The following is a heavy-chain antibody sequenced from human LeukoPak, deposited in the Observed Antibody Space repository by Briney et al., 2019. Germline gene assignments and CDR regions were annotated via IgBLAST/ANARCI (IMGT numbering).Heavy chain of an antibody. CDR1: GFTFSSYG. J-gene: IGHJ4*02. CDR3: ARDYGGSSPFGY. V-gene: IGHV3-23*01. CDR2: ISATGGTT. D-gene: IGHD4-23*01. Sequence: LSGGSLRLSCAASGFTFSSYGMSWVRQAPGKGLEWVSAISATGGTTYYADSVKGRFTISRDNAKNSLYLQMNSLRAEDTAVYYCARDYGGSSPFGYWGQGTPVTVSS.